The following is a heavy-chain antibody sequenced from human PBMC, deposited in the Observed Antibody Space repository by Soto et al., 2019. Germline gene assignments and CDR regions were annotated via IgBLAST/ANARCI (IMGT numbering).Heavy chain of an antibody. CDR3: ARGGYYYDSSGYYSDY. D-gene: IGHD3-22*01. Sequence: QVQLVQSGAEVKKPGAAVKVSCKASGYTFTGYGIGWVRQAPGQGLAWMGWISGYNANTNYPQKLQGRITMTTDTSTSTAYMELRSLRSDDTAVYYCARGGYYYDSSGYYSDYWGQGTLVTVSS. CDR2: ISGYNANT. V-gene: IGHV1-18*01. CDR1: GYTFTGYG. J-gene: IGHJ4*02.